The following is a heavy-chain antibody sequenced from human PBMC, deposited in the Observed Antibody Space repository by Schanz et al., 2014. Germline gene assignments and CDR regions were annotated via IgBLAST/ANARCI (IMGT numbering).Heavy chain of an antibody. CDR2: ISYDGINK. Sequence: QVHLVESGGGVVQPGGSLRLSCAASGFNFSTYALHWVRQAPGKGLEWVAVISYDGINKYYADSVKGRFTISRGNSKNTLYLEMNSLRPDDTAVYYCARDRPFCSESNIYYGDAFDIWGQGTMVTVSS. CDR3: ARDRPFCSESNIYYGDAFDI. J-gene: IGHJ3*02. V-gene: IGHV3-30*04. CDR1: GFNFSTYA. D-gene: IGHD3-10*01.